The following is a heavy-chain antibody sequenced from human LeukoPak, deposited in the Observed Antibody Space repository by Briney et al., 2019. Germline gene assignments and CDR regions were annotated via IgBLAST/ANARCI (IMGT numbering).Heavy chain of an antibody. J-gene: IGHJ4*02. Sequence: PSETLSLTCAVYGGSFSGYYWSWIRQPPGKGLEWIGEINHSGSTNYNPSLKSRVTISVDTSKNQFPLKLSSVTAADTAVYYCARHVYSSSPIDYWGQGTLVTVSS. CDR1: GGSFSGYY. D-gene: IGHD6-13*01. CDR3: ARHVYSSSPIDY. CDR2: INHSGST. V-gene: IGHV4-34*01.